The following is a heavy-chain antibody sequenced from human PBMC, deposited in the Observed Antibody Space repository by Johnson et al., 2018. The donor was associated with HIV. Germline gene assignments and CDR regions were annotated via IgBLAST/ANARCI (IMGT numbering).Heavy chain of an antibody. J-gene: IGHJ3*02. V-gene: IGHV3-9*01. Sequence: VQPVESGGGLIQPGGSLRLSCAASGFTFDDYAMHWVRQAPGKGLAGVSGISWNSGSIGYADSVKGRFTISRDNAKNALYLRMNSLRAEDTAVYYCATRDPTHRPGVFDIWGQGTMVTVSS. CDR2: ISWNSGSI. CDR1: GFTFDDYA. CDR3: ATRDPTHRPGVFDI. D-gene: IGHD1-14*01.